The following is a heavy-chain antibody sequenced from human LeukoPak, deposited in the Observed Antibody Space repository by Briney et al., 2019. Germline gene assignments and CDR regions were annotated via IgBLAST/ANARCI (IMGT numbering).Heavy chain of an antibody. CDR2: IDYSGST. Sequence: PSETLSLTCTVSGGSVSSGSYYWGWLRQPPGKGLEWIGNIDYSGSTIYNPSLKSRVTISVDTSKNQFSLNLNSVTAADTALYYCARGPMIRGIIYYFDYWGQGTLVTVSS. D-gene: IGHD3-10*01. V-gene: IGHV4-61*01. CDR3: ARGPMIRGIIYYFDY. CDR1: GGSVSSGSYY. J-gene: IGHJ4*02.